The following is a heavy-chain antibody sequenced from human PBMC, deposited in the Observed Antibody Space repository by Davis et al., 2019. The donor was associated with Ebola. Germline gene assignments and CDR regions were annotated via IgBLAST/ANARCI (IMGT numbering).Heavy chain of an antibody. D-gene: IGHD5-12*01. J-gene: IGHJ4*02. CDR2: IIPILGIA. V-gene: IGHV1-69*04. CDR1: GGTFSSYA. CDR3: ARGVVSGSGFDEFDS. Sequence: AASVKVSCKASGGTFSSYAISWVRQAPGQGLEWMGRIIPILGIANYAQKFQGRVTITADKSTSTAYMELSSLRSDDTAMYYCARGVVSGSGFDEFDSWGQGTLVTVSS.